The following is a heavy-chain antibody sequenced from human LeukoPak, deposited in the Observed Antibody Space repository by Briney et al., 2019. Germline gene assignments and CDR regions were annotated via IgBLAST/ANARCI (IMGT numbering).Heavy chain of an antibody. D-gene: IGHD3-9*01. CDR3: AKGLHYDILTDLNY. CDR2: INWNSGSI. V-gene: IGHV3-9*01. CDR1: GFTFDDYA. Sequence: PGGSLRLSCAASGFTFDDYAMHWVRQAPGKGLEWVSGINWNSGSIGYADSVKGRFTISRDNAKNSLYLQMSSLRVEDTALYYCAKGLHYDILTDLNYWGQGTLVTVSS. J-gene: IGHJ4*02.